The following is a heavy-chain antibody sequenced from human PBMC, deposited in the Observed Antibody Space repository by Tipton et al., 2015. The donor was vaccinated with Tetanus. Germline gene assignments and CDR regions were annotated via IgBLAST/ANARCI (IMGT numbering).Heavy chain of an antibody. CDR1: GGSVSSGSDY. D-gene: IGHD2-21*02. CDR2: VYPTGSA. V-gene: IGHV4-61*09. Sequence: TLSLTCIVSGGSVSSGSDYWMWIRQPPGKGLEWIGHVYPTGSAYYNPDLESRVTLSVDKSKNQFSLNMRSVTAADTAMYYCGRLYCGGDCYSPYYNGVDVWDQGP. CDR3: GRLYCGGDCYSPYYNGVDV. J-gene: IGHJ6*02.